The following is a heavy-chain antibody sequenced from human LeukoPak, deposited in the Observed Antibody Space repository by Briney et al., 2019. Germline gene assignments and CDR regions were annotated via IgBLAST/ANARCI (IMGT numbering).Heavy chain of an antibody. V-gene: IGHV4-31*03. D-gene: IGHD5-12*01. CDR2: IYYSGTT. J-gene: IGHJ4*02. CDR1: GGSISSGGYY. Sequence: PSQTLSLTCTVSGGSISSGGYYWSWIRQHPGKGLEWMGYIYYSGTTYYNPSLKSRLTISVDTSKNQFSLKLSSVTAADTAVYYCARATGYSGYSTYIYYFDYWGQGTLVTVSS. CDR3: ARATGYSGYSTYIYYFDY.